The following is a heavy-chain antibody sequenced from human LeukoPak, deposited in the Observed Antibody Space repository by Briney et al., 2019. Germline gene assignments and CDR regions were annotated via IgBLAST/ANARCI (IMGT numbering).Heavy chain of an antibody. CDR2: ISSSSTTI. CDR3: ARNFHRRLYDSSGYYPY. J-gene: IGHJ4*02. Sequence: GGSLRLSCAASGFTFSSYSMNWVRQAPGKGLECVSYISSSSTTIYYADSVKGRFTISGDNAKNSLYLQMNSLRAEDTPVYYCARNFHRRLYDSSGYYPYWGQGTLVTVSS. V-gene: IGHV3-48*01. D-gene: IGHD3-22*01. CDR1: GFTFSSYS.